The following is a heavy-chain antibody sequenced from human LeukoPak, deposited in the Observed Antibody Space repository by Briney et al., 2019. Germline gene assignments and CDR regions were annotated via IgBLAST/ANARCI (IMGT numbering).Heavy chain of an antibody. CDR1: GGSFSGYD. CDR3: ARGGRQQLVRTHDGFDI. V-gene: IGHV4-34*01. J-gene: IGHJ3*02. D-gene: IGHD6-13*01. CDR2: INHSGST. Sequence: SETLSLTCAVYGGSFSGYDWSWIRQPPGKGLEWIGEINHSGSTNYNPSLKSRVTISVDTSKKQFSLKLSSVTAADTAVYYCARGGRQQLVRTHDGFDIWGQGTMVTV.